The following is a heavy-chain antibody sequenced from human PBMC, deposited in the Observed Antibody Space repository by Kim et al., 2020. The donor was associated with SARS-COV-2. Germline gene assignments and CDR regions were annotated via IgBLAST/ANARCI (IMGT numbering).Heavy chain of an antibody. CDR1: GFTFGDYA. CDR2: IRSKAYGGTT. J-gene: IGHJ6*03. Sequence: GGSLRLSCTASGFTFGDYAMSWVRQAPGKGLEWVGFIRSKAYGGTTEYAASVQGRFTISRDDSKSIAYLQMNSLKTEGTAVYYCTRDPFEDPIVAARVSLPLYHYYMDVWGEGTTVTVSS. D-gene: IGHD5-18*01. CDR3: TRDPFEDPIVAARVSLPLYHYYMDV. V-gene: IGHV3-49*04.